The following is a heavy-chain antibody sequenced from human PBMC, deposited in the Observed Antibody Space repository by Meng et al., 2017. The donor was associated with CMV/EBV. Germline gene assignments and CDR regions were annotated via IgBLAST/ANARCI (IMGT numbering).Heavy chain of an antibody. CDR3: AKDLYYSFDY. CDR2: IAHDGSAK. D-gene: IGHD2-8*01. Sequence: QVLWVGSGGGVVRPGGSLILSFAASGFTFSSSAMHWVRQPPGKGLEWVSFIAHDGSAKTYTDSVKGRFTISRDDSENTVYLEMNSLRVEDTAVYYCAKDLYYSFDYWGQGTLVTVSS. J-gene: IGHJ4*02. V-gene: IGHV3-30*02. CDR1: GFTFSSSA.